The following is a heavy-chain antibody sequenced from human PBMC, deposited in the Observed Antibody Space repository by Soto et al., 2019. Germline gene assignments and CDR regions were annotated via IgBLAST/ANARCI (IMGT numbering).Heavy chain of an antibody. V-gene: IGHV4-31*03. D-gene: IGHD2-15*01. CDR3: ARDRGGVVVAANAFDI. CDR2: IYYSGST. J-gene: IGHJ3*02. CDR1: GGSISSGGYY. Sequence: QVQLQESGPGLVKPSQTLSLTCTVSGGSISSGGYYWSWIRQNPGKGLEWIGYIYYSGSTYYNPSLKSRVTISVDTSKNQFSRKLSSVTAADTAVYYCARDRGGVVVAANAFDIWGQGTMVTVSS.